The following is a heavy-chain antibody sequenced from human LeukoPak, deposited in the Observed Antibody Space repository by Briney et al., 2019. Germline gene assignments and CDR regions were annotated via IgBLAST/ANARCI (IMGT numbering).Heavy chain of an antibody. CDR3: ARGPTRYYFDY. CDR2: IYHSGST. J-gene: IGHJ4*02. CDR1: GGSISSYY. V-gene: IGHV4-59*01. Sequence: SETLSLTCTVSGGSISSYYWSWIRQPPGKGQEWIGYIYHSGSTNYNPSLKSRVTISVDTSKSQFSLQLSSVTAADTAVYYCARGPTRYYFDYWGQGTLVTVSS.